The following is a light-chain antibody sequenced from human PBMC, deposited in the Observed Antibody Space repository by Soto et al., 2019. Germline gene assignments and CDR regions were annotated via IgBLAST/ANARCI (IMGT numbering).Light chain of an antibody. J-gene: IGLJ2*01. Sequence: QSVLTQPPSASGTPGQRVTISCSGSTSNIGSNSVNWYQQFPGTAPKLLIYSNNQRPSGVPDRFSGSKSGTSASLAISGLQSEDEADYYCAAWDDSLNGVVFGGWTKLTVL. CDR3: AAWDDSLNGVV. CDR2: SNN. V-gene: IGLV1-44*01. CDR1: TSNIGSNS.